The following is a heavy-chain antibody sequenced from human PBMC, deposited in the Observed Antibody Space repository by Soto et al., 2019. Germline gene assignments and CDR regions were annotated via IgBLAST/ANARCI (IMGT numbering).Heavy chain of an antibody. J-gene: IGHJ6*02. CDR2: ISSSGNTM. D-gene: IGHD6-6*01. CDR3: AREGGTSSRNYLYYYGMDV. Sequence: PGGSLRLSCAASGFTFSDYEINWVRQAPGKGLDWVSYISSSGNTMYYADSVKGRFTISRDNSKKSLYLQMNSLRADDTAVYYCAREGGTSSRNYLYYYGMDVWGRGTTVTVSS. V-gene: IGHV3-48*03. CDR1: GFTFSDYE.